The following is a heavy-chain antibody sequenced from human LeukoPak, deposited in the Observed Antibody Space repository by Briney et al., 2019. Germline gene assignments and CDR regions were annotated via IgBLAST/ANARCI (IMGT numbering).Heavy chain of an antibody. Sequence: GGSLRLSCAASGFTFSSHGMNWVRQAPGKGLEWVSGSSSIGGRTYYAGSVKGRFTVTRDNSRNTLHLQMNSLRVEDTGVYYCAKDDAWGRFYHWGQGTLVTVSS. V-gene: IGHV3-23*01. CDR1: GFTFSSHG. D-gene: IGHD3-16*01. CDR2: SSSIGGRT. CDR3: AKDDAWGRFYH. J-gene: IGHJ1*01.